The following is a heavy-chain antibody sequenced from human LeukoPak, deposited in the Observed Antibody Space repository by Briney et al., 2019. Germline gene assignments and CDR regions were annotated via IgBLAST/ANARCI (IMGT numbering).Heavy chain of an antibody. CDR1: GFTVSSSY. J-gene: IGHJ4*02. D-gene: IGHD6-13*01. CDR2: ISSAGTT. Sequence: GGSLRLSCAASGFTVSSSYMSWVRQAPGKGREWVSIISSAGTTYYADSVKGRFTISRDNSKNTVYLQVNSLRDEDTAVYYCARDLEAANTYYFDYWGQGTMATVSS. CDR3: ARDLEAANTYYFDY. V-gene: IGHV3-66*01.